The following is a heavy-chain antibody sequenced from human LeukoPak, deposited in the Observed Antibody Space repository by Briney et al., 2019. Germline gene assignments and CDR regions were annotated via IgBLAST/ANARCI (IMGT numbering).Heavy chain of an antibody. Sequence: GGSLRLSCAASGFTFSSYGMHWVRQAPGKGLEWVAVIWYDGSNKYYADSVKGRFTISRDNSKNTLYLQMNSLRAEDTAVYYCAKTSSSWYFDYWGQGTLVTVSS. V-gene: IGHV3-33*06. CDR2: IWYDGSNK. J-gene: IGHJ4*02. D-gene: IGHD6-13*01. CDR1: GFTFSSYG. CDR3: AKTSSSWYFDY.